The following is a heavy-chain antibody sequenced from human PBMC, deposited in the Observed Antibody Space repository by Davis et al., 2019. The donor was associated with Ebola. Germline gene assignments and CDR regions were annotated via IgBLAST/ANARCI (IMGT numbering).Heavy chain of an antibody. CDR2: TYYRSKWYN. V-gene: IGHV6-1*01. Sequence: PSETLSLTCAISGDSVSGSGGAWNWVRQSPSRGLEWLGRTYYRSKWYNEYAVSVRSRMTIYPDTSKNQFSLQLSSVTPEDTAVYFCTRGLSPWGQGTLVTVSS. CDR1: GDSVSGSGGA. CDR3: TRGLSP. J-gene: IGHJ5*02.